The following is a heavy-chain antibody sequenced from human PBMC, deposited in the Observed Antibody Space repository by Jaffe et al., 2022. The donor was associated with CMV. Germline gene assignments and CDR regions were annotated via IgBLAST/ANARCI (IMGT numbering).Heavy chain of an antibody. V-gene: IGHV3-33*08. D-gene: IGHD2-15*01. CDR3: ARDGGCSGGSCYEPPVDYYYYYMDV. Sequence: QVQLVESGGGVVQPGRSLRLSCAASGFTFSSYGMHWVRQAPGKGLEWVAVIWYDGSNKYYADSVKGRFTISRDNSKNTLYLQMNSLRAEDTAVYYCARDGGCSGGSCYEPPVDYYYYYMDVWGKGTTVTVSS. J-gene: IGHJ6*03. CDR2: IWYDGSNK. CDR1: GFTFSSYG.